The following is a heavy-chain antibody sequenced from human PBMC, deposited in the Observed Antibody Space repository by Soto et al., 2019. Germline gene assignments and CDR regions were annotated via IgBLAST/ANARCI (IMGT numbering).Heavy chain of an antibody. CDR1: GFTFSSYG. V-gene: IGHV3-30*03. CDR2: ISYDGSNK. CDR3: ARTVNYGSGEIDY. J-gene: IGHJ4*02. D-gene: IGHD3-10*01. Sequence: GGSLRLSCAASGFTFSSYGMHWVRQAPGKGLEWVAVISYDGSNKYYADSVKGRFTISRDNSKNTLYLQMNSLRAEDTAVYYCARTVNYGSGEIDYWGQGTLVTVSS.